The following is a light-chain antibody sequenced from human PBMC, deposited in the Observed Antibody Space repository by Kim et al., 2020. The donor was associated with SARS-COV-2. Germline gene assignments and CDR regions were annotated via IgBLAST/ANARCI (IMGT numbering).Light chain of an antibody. V-gene: IGKV1-33*01. CDR1: QDISNY. Sequence: DIQMTQSPSSLSASVGDRVTITCQASQDISNYLNWYQQKPGKAPKLLIYDASNLETGVPSRFSGSGSGTDFTFTISSLQPEDIATYYCQQYDNIPQGTTFGPGTKVDIK. CDR2: DAS. CDR3: QQYDNIPQGTT. J-gene: IGKJ3*01.